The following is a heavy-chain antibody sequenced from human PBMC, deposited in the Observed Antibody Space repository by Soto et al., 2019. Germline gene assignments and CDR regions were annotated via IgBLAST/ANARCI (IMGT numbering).Heavy chain of an antibody. Sequence: GGSLRLSCAASGFTFSSYAMSWVRQAPGKGLEWVSAISGSGGSTYYADSVKGRFTISRDNSKNTLYLQMNSLRAEDTAVYYCAKDRRITIFGVVTDYGMDVWGQGTTVTVSS. CDR2: ISGSGGST. CDR1: GFTFSSYA. J-gene: IGHJ6*02. D-gene: IGHD3-3*01. V-gene: IGHV3-23*01. CDR3: AKDRRITIFGVVTDYGMDV.